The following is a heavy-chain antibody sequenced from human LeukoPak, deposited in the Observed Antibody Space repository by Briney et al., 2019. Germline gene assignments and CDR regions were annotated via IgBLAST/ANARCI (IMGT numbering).Heavy chain of an antibody. V-gene: IGHV3-21*01. CDR2: ISSSSSYI. J-gene: IGHJ4*02. CDR3: ARDQSTMVRGVIITKIFDY. CDR1: GFTFSSYS. D-gene: IGHD3-10*01. Sequence: GGSLRLSYAASGFTFSSYSMNWVRQAPGKGLEWVSSISSSSSYIYYADSVKGRFTISRDNAKNSLYLQMNSLRAEDTAVYYCARDQSTMVRGVIITKIFDYWDQGTLVTVSS.